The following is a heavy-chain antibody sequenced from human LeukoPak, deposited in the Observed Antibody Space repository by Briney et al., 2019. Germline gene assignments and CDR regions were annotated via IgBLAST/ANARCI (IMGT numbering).Heavy chain of an antibody. V-gene: IGHV3-48*03. Sequence: GGSLRLSRAASGFYFNIYEMIWVRQAPGKEPEWLSYISSSGSLVYYADSVKGRFTVSRDNAQKSLFLQMNGLRVEDTAMYYCARDSLHNYGGTGYGYYFDYWGQGTPVTVSS. CDR1: GFYFNIYE. J-gene: IGHJ4*02. CDR2: ISSSGSLV. D-gene: IGHD4/OR15-4a*01. CDR3: ARDSLHNYGGTGYGYYFDY.